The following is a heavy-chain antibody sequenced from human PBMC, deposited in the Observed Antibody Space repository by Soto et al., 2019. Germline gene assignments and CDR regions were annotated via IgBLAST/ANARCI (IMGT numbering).Heavy chain of an antibody. J-gene: IGHJ4*02. CDR2: ISDSDSRT. D-gene: IGHD3-3*01. CDR1: GFTFSSAA. Sequence: GGSLRLSCAASGFTFSSAAMNWVRQAPGKGLEWVSIISDSDSRTYYADSVKGRFTISRDNAKNTLYLEMNSLRAEDTAVYYFASKFPGTYFDFLLDYCAQGPLLTLPS. V-gene: IGHV3-23*01. CDR3: ASKFPGTYFDFLLDY.